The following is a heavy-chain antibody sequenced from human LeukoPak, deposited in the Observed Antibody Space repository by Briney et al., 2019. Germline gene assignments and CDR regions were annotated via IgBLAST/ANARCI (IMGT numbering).Heavy chain of an antibody. CDR3: ARVPDIGGYYLSFDY. V-gene: IGHV4-30-4*01. CDR1: GGSISSGPYS. J-gene: IGHJ4*02. D-gene: IGHD3-22*01. CDR2: IYYSGST. Sequence: SETLSLTCTVSGGSISSGPYSWSWIRQPPGKGLEWIGYIYYSGSTYYNPSLKSRVTISADTSKNHFSLNLCSVTAADTAVYYCARVPDIGGYYLSFDYWGQGTLVTVSS.